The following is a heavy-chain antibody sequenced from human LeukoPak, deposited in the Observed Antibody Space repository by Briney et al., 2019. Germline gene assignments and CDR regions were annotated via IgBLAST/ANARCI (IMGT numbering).Heavy chain of an antibody. CDR3: ARDSPAGTSWRSEPTSDY. CDR1: GCSFRSFW. D-gene: IGHD2-2*01. V-gene: IGHV3-7*04. CDR2: IKEEGRTT. J-gene: IGHJ4*02. Sequence: PGGSLRLSCAASGCSFRSFWMSWVRQAPGKGLEWVADIKEEGRTTYYVDSVKGRFTISRDNAKNTLYLQMNSLRAEDTAVYYCARDSPAGTSWRSEPTSDYWGQGTLVTVTS.